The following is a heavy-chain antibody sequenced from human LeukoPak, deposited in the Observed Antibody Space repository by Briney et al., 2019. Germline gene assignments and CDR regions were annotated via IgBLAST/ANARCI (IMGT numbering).Heavy chain of an antibody. CDR2: ISDSGHRT. J-gene: IGHJ4*02. Sequence: PGGSLRLSCAASTFSFRNFAMSWVRLAPGKGLEWVSGISDSGHRTDYADSVKGRFTISRDNSKNTVFLQLNSLRAEDTAVYYCARYHYDSSGYPYYFDYWGQGTLVTVSS. D-gene: IGHD3-22*01. CDR1: TFSFRNFA. CDR3: ARYHYDSSGYPYYFDY. V-gene: IGHV3-23*01.